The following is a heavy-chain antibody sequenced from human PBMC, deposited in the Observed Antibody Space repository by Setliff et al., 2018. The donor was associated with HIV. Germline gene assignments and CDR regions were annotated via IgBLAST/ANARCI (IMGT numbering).Heavy chain of an antibody. CDR3: ARGTRPIGGHPYYHYMDV. CDR1: GGTFSTYA. Sequence: SVKVSCKASGGTFSTYATSWVRQAPGQGLEWMGGILPNFGTAHYAQKFQGRVTITADKSASTAYMQLSSLRSEDTAVYYCARGTRPIGGHPYYHYMDVWGEGTTVTVSS. CDR2: ILPNFGTA. V-gene: IGHV1-69*06. J-gene: IGHJ6*03. D-gene: IGHD2-15*01.